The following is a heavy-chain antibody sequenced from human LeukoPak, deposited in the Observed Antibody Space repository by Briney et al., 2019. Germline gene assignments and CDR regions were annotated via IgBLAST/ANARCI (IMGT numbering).Heavy chain of an antibody. CDR3: ARGVNSGYFDY. Sequence: PSETLSLTCTASGGSISSSSYYWGWIRQPPGKGLEWIGSIYYSGSTYYNPSLKSRVTISVDTSKNQFSLKLTSVTAADTAVYYCARGVNSGYFDYCGQGTLVTVSS. J-gene: IGHJ4*02. D-gene: IGHD1-26*01. CDR1: GGSISSSSYY. V-gene: IGHV4-39*07. CDR2: IYYSGST.